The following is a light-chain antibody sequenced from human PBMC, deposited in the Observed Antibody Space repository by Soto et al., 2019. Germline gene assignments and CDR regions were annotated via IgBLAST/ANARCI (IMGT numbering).Light chain of an antibody. CDR2: DVS. V-gene: IGLV2-14*01. CDR1: SSDVGGYNY. CDR3: SSYTSSSTS. Sequence: QSALTQPASVSGSPGQSITISCTGTSSDVGGYNYVSWYQQHPGKVPKLMIYDVSNRPSGVSNRFSGSKSGNTASLTISGLQAEDEADYYCSSYTSSSTSFGTGTKVTVL. J-gene: IGLJ1*01.